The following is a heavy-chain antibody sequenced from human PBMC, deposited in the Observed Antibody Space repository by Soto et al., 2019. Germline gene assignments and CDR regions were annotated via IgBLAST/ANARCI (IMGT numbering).Heavy chain of an antibody. CDR3: ARDLWGYCGTDCYPLDV. D-gene: IGHD2-21*02. J-gene: IGHJ6*02. V-gene: IGHV4-59*01. CDR2: LYNTGST. Sequence: QVRLQESGPGLVKPSETLSLTCTVSGGSISRYYWSWIRQPPGKGLEWIGYLYNTGSTIYNPSLTSRVTISVDTPKNQFSLKLNSLTAADTAVYYCARDLWGYCGTDCYPLDVWGQGTTVTVSS. CDR1: GGSISRYY.